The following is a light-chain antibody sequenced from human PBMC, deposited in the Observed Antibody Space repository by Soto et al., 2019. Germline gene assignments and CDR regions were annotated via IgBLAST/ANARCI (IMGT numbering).Light chain of an antibody. CDR2: GAS. J-gene: IGKJ4*01. CDR3: QQYDDWLRLT. Sequence: EIVLTQSPGTLSLSPGERATLSCRASQSVNIYLAWYQQKPGQALRLLIFGASSRATGIPARFSGSGSGTEFNLTISSLQSEDFAVYFCQQYDDWLRLTFGGGTKVDIK. V-gene: IGKV3D-15*01. CDR1: QSVNIY.